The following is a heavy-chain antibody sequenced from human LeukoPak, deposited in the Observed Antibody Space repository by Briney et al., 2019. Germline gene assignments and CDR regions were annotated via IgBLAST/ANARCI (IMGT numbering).Heavy chain of an antibody. CDR1: GGSISSYY. V-gene: IGHV4-59*01. Sequence: PSETLSLTCTVSGGSISSYYWSWIRQLPGKGLEWSGYIYYSGSTNYNPSLKSRVTISVDTSKNQFSLKLSSVTAADTAVYYCARARYSNPEVFDYWGQGTLVTVSS. CDR2: IYYSGST. CDR3: ARARYSNPEVFDY. J-gene: IGHJ4*02. D-gene: IGHD4-11*01.